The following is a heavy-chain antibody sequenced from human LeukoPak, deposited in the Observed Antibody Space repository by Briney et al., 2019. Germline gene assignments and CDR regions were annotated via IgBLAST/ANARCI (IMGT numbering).Heavy chain of an antibody. CDR3: AKDEVHTSSWTHLDS. J-gene: IGHJ4*02. V-gene: IGHV3-30*18. Sequence: GGSLRLFSAASGFTFSSYGMHWVRQAPGKGLEWVAVISYDGSNKYYADSVKGRFTISRDNSKNTLYLQMNSLRAEDTAVYYCAKDEVHTSSWTHLDSWGQGTLVTVSS. CDR1: GFTFSSYG. CDR2: ISYDGSNK. D-gene: IGHD6-13*01.